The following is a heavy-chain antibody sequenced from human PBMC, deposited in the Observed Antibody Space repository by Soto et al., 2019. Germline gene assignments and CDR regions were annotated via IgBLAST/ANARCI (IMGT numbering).Heavy chain of an antibody. CDR1: GGSISGDYY. V-gene: IGHV4-30-4*08. CDR2: IYYSGST. D-gene: IGHD3-10*01. CDR3: ATELNYYGSGSQGAFDI. Sequence: SETLSLTXSVSGGSISGDYYWSWIRQPPGKGLEWIGYIYYSGSTYYNPSLKSRVTISVDTSKNQFSLKLSSVTAADTAVYYCATELNYYGSGSQGAFDIWGQGTMVTVSS. J-gene: IGHJ3*02.